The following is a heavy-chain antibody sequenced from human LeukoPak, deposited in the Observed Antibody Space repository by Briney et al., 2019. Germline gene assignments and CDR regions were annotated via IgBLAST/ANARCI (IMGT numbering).Heavy chain of an antibody. CDR2: LIPIFGTA. J-gene: IGHJ6*02. CDR1: GGTFSSYA. D-gene: IGHD2-15*01. Sequence: ASVKVSCKASGGTFSSYAISWVRQAPGQGLEWMGGLIPIFGTANYAQKFQGRVTITADESTSTAYMELSSLRSEDTAVYYCASRRIVVVVAATLGYYYYGMDVWGQGTTVTVSS. V-gene: IGHV1-69*13. CDR3: ASRRIVVVVAATLGYYYYGMDV.